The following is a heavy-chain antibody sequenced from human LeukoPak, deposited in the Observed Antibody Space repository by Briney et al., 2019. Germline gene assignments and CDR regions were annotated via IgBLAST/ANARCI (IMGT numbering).Heavy chain of an antibody. J-gene: IGHJ4*02. CDR2: IHPNNGAT. Sequence: ASVTVSCKASGYTFTGSGWYLYWLRQAPGQGLECVGWIHPNNGATLYAQKFQGRVAMTTDTSISTAYMELSRLRPDDTAMYYCARDGPAQMVDFDYWGQGTLVTVSS. CDR1: GYTFTGSGWY. D-gene: IGHD3-10*01. V-gene: IGHV1-2*02. CDR3: ARDGPAQMVDFDY.